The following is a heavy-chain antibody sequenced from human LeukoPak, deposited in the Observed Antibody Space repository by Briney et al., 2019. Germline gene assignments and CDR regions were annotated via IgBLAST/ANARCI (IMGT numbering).Heavy chain of an antibody. CDR3: GGCRGGNLGGYDY. J-gene: IGHJ4*02. CDR2: MNPNSGNT. V-gene: IGHV1-8*02. Sequence: PLASVKVSCKASGYTFINYDINWVRQATGQGPEWMGWMNPNSGNTGYAQKFQGRVTMTRNTSINTAYMELSSLRSEDTAVYYCGGCRGGNLGGYDYWGQGTLITVSS. D-gene: IGHD3-16*01. CDR1: GYTFINYD.